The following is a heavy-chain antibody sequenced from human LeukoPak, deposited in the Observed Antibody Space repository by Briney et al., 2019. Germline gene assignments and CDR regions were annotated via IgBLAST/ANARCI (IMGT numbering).Heavy chain of an antibody. J-gene: IGHJ4*02. V-gene: IGHV4-38-2*02. Sequence: PSETLSLTCTVSGYSISSGYDWGWMRQPPGKGLEWIGEIYHSGSTNYNPSLKSRVTISVDKSKNQFSLKLSSVTAADTAVYYCASLKGKAVGANWGQGTLVTVSS. CDR3: ASLKGKAVGAN. D-gene: IGHD6-19*01. CDR2: IYHSGST. CDR1: GYSISSGYD.